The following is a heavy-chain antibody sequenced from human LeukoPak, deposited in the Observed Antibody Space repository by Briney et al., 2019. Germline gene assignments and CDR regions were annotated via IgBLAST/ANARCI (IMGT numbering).Heavy chain of an antibody. D-gene: IGHD2-2*02. V-gene: IGHV1-69*05. J-gene: IGHJ5*02. Sequence: SVKVSCKASGGTFSSYAISWVRQAPGQGLEWMGGIIPIFGTANYAQKFQGRVTITTDESTSTAYMELSSLRSEDTAVYYCASHRLDIVVVPAAIQGGWFDPWGQGTLVTVSS. CDR3: ASHRLDIVVVPAAIQGGWFDP. CDR1: GGTFSSYA. CDR2: IIPIFGTA.